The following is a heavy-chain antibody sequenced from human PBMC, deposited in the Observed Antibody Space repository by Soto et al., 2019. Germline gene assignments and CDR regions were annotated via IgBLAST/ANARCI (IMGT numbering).Heavy chain of an antibody. V-gene: IGHV1-2*04. D-gene: IGHD3-22*01. Sequence: QVQLVQSGAEVKKPGASVKVSCKASGYTFTGYYMHWVRQAPGQGLEWMGWINPNSGGTNYAQKFQGWVNMTRDTSISTAYMELSRLRSDDTAVYYCARDNDDSSGYLGYWGQGTLVTVSS. CDR1: GYTFTGYY. CDR3: ARDNDDSSGYLGY. J-gene: IGHJ4*02. CDR2: INPNSGGT.